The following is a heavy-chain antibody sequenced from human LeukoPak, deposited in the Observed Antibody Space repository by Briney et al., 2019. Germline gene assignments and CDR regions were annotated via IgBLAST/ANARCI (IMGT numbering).Heavy chain of an antibody. J-gene: IGHJ3*01. CDR3: AGWPMFSHAFHV. Sequence: GGTLRLSCAVSGLTFSRYWMSWVRQAPGKGLEWVANINQDGSEKYYVDSAKRRFTISRDNAKNSLYLQMNSLRAEDTAVYCCAGWPMFSHAFHVWGQGTMVTVSS. V-gene: IGHV3-7*01. D-gene: IGHD3-10*02. CDR1: GLTFSRYW. CDR2: INQDGSEK.